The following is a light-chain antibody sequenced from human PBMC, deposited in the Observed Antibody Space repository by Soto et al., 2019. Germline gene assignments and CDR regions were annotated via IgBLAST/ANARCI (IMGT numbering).Light chain of an antibody. CDR2: DVT. CDR1: SSDVGGYDH. CDR3: SSYTNKDTLL. V-gene: IGLV2-14*03. J-gene: IGLJ3*02. Sequence: QSVLTQPASVSGSPGQSITISCTGTSSDVGGYDHVSWYQQHPGKAPKLIIYDVTVRPSGISPRFPGSKSDNTASLAVSGLQPEDEADYYCSSYTNKDTLLFGGGTKVTVL.